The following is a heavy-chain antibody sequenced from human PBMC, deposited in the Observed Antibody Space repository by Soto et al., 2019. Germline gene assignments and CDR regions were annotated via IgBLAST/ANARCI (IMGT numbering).Heavy chain of an antibody. D-gene: IGHD3-9*01. V-gene: IGHV1-8*01. CDR3: ARGPYYDILTGYSYYYYYYMDV. J-gene: IGHJ6*03. CDR2: MNPNRGNT. Sequence: QVQLVQSGAEVKKPGASVKVSCKASGNTFPGYDINWVRQATGQGLGGRGGMNPNRGNTGYAQKFQGRVTMTRNTSISTAYMELSSLRSEDTAVYYCARGPYYDILTGYSYYYYYYMDVWGKGTTVTVSS. CDR1: GNTFPGYD.